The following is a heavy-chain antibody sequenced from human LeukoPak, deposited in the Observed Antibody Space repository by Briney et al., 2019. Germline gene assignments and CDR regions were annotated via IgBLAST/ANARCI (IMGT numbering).Heavy chain of an antibody. Sequence: PSETLSLTCTVSGGSISSYYWSWIRQPPGKGLEWIGYIYYSGSTNYNPSLKSRVTISVDTSKNQFSLKLTSVTAADTAVYYCARVDRYTSGWYLNWYFDLWGRGTLVTVSS. V-gene: IGHV4-59*01. CDR2: IYYSGST. D-gene: IGHD6-19*01. CDR1: GGSISSYY. CDR3: ARVDRYTSGWYLNWYFDL. J-gene: IGHJ2*01.